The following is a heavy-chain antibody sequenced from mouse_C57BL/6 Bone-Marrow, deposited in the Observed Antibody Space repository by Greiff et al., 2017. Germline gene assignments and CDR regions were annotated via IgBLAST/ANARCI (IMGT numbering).Heavy chain of an antibody. CDR2: IFPGDSCT. D-gene: IGHD1-1*01. Sequence: VQGVESGAELVKPGASVTLSCTASGYTFINYDINWVRQRPEQGLEWIGGIFPGDSCTKYNEKLKGKATLTTDKSSSTAYMQLSSLTSEDSAVYFCARSPADGSSWYFDFWGAGTTVTVSS. CDR3: ARSPADGSSWYFDF. J-gene: IGHJ1*01. CDR1: GYTFINYD. V-gene: IGHV1S56*01.